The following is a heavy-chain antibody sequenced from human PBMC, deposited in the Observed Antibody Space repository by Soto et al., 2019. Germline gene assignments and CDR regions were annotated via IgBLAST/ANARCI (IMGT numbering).Heavy chain of an antibody. D-gene: IGHD3-22*01. CDR1: GYSFTSYW. CDR3: ARPMINYYDSRGYYPDDALDI. J-gene: IGHJ3*02. V-gene: IGHV5-51*01. CDR2: IYPGDSDT. Sequence: EESLKSCFKGSGYSFTSYWIGWVRQMPGKVLDLMGIIYPGDSDTRYSPSFQGQVTISADKSISTAYLQWSRLKASDTAMYYCARPMINYYDSRGYYPDDALDIWAQRTMVPVSS.